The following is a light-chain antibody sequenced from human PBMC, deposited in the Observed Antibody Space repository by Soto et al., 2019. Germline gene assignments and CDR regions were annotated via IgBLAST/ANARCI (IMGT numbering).Light chain of an antibody. Sequence: AIQLTQSPSSLSASVGDRVTITCRASQGISSALAWYQQKPGKAPKLLIYDASSLESGVPSRFSGSGSGTDVSLTISSLQPEDFATDYCQQFNSYRITFGEGTRLEIK. CDR3: QQFNSYRIT. V-gene: IGKV1-13*02. CDR1: QGISSA. J-gene: IGKJ5*01. CDR2: DAS.